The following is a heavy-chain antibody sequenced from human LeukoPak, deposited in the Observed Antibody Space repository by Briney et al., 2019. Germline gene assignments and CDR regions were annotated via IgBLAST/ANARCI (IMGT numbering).Heavy chain of an antibody. D-gene: IGHD3-22*01. V-gene: IGHV3-7*01. CDR1: GFTFSSYW. J-gene: IGHJ4*02. Sequence: GGSLRLSCAASGFTFSSYWMSWVRQAPGKGLEWVANIKQDGSEKYYVDSVKGRFTISRDNAKNSLYLQMNSLRAEDTAVYYCARDVWAGVDSSGYYYQDYWGQGTLVTVSS. CDR3: ARDVWAGVDSSGYYYQDY. CDR2: IKQDGSEK.